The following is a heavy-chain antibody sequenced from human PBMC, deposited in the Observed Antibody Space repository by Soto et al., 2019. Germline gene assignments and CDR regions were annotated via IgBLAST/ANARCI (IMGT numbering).Heavy chain of an antibody. CDR1: GHSISSGYF. D-gene: IGHD1-1*01. V-gene: IGHV4-38-2*02. J-gene: IGHJ5*02. Sequence: SETLSLTCAVSGHSISSGYFWGWLRQPPGKGLVWIGSIYYGGTAYYNPSLKSRVTMSLDMSKNQFSLSLSSVTDADTAFYYCARDASVGTGWFDPWGQGTLVTVS. CDR2: IYYGGTA. CDR3: ARDASVGTGWFDP.